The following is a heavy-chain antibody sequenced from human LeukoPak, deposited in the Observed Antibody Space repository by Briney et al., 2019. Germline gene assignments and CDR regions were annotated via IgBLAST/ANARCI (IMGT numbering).Heavy chain of an antibody. CDR3: AREVIVVVPAASRWFDP. Sequence: SETLPLTCTVSGGSISSGGYYWSWIRQHPGKGLEWIGYIYYSGSTYYNPSLKSRVTISVDTSKNQFSLKLSSVTAADTAVYYCAREVIVVVPAASRWFDPWGQGTLVTVSS. J-gene: IGHJ5*02. V-gene: IGHV4-31*03. CDR2: IYYSGST. CDR1: GGSISSGGYY. D-gene: IGHD2-2*01.